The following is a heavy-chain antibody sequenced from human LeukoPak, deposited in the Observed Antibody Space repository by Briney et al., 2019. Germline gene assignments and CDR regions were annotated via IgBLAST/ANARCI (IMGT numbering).Heavy chain of an antibody. V-gene: IGHV4-4*07. Sequence: PSESLSLTCTVSGGFISSYYWSWIQQPAGKGLEWIVRIYTSGSTNYNPSLKSRVTMSVDTSKNQFSLKLSSVNPADTDVYYCPRAGLYGDYDWYFYRCGRGSLVTVSS. CDR1: GGFISSYY. CDR2: IYTSGST. CDR3: PRAGLYGDYDWYFYR. D-gene: IGHD4-17*01. J-gene: IGHJ2*01.